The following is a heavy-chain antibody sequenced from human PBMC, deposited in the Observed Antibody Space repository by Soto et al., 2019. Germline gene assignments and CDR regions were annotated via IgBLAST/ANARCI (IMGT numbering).Heavy chain of an antibody. J-gene: IGHJ4*02. D-gene: IGHD5-12*01. CDR1: YY. Sequence: YYCSWIRQPPGKGLEWIGYIYYSGSTYYNPSLKSRVTISVDTSKNQFSLKLSSVTAADTAVYYCATSRGYSGYVVDYWGQGTLVTVSS. V-gene: IGHV4-31*02. CDR3: ATSRGYSGYVVDY. CDR2: IYYSGST.